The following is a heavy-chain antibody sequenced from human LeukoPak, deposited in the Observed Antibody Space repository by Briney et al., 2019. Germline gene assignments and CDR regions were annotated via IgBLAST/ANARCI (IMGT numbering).Heavy chain of an antibody. Sequence: SETLSLTCAVYGGSFSGYYWSWIRQPPGKGLEWIGEINHSGSTNYNPSLKSRVTISVDTSKNQFSLKLSSVTAEDTAVYYCARAGAYYDILTGYDFDYWGQGTLVTVSS. D-gene: IGHD3-9*01. CDR2: INHSGST. J-gene: IGHJ4*02. V-gene: IGHV4-34*01. CDR3: ARAGAYYDILTGYDFDY. CDR1: GGSFSGYY.